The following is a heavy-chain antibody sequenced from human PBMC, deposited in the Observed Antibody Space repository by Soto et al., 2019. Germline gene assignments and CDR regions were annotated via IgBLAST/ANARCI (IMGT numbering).Heavy chain of an antibody. J-gene: IGHJ4*02. V-gene: IGHV3-23*01. CDR1: GFTFYSFA. CDR2: TSGSGGTT. CDR3: AKEGEHRYRVVGYFDQ. Sequence: EVQLLESGGGLVQPGGSLRLSCAASGFTFYSFAMSWVRQAPGKGLEWVAATSGSGGTTYYADSVKGRFTISRDHSKSTLHLHLNSLRVEDTAIYYCAKEGEHRYRVVGYFDQWGQGTLVTVSS. D-gene: IGHD1-1*01.